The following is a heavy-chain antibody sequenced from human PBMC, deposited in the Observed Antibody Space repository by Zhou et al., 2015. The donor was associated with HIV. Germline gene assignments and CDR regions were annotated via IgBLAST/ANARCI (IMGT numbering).Heavy chain of an antibody. Sequence: EVQLLESGGGLVPPGGSLRLSCAASGFIFSTTGLTWVRQAPGKGLDWVSAITGSGDKMYYADSVEGRFTISRDNSKNTLYLQMNSLRAEDTAAYYCVSRRSVGTTWFAYWGQGALVTVSS. J-gene: IGHJ4*02. D-gene: IGHD1-26*01. CDR1: GFIFSTTG. CDR3: VSRRSVGTTWFAY. V-gene: IGHV3-23*01. CDR2: ITGSGDKM.